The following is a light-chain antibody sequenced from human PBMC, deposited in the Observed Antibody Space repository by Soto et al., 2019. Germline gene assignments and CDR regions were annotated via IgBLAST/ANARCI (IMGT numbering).Light chain of an antibody. CDR2: GNS. Sequence: QSVLTQPPSVSGAPGQRVTISCTGSRSNIGAGYDVHWYQQLPGTAPKLLIYGNSNRPSGVPDRFSGSKSGTSASLAITGLQAEDEADYYCQPYDSSLSGYVVFGGGTQLTVL. CDR3: QPYDSSLSGYVV. J-gene: IGLJ2*01. CDR1: RSNIGAGYD. V-gene: IGLV1-40*01.